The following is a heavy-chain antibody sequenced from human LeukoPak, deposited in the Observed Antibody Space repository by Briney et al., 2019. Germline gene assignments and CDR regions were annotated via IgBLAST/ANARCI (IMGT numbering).Heavy chain of an antibody. CDR3: ARGSGGSYYDY. CDR2: INSDGSST. J-gene: IGHJ4*02. CDR1: GFTLSSYW. V-gene: IGHV3-74*01. Sequence: PSGGSLRLSCAASGFTLSSYWMHWVRQAPGKGLVWVSRINSDGSSTSYADSVKGRFTISRDNAKNTLYLQMNSLRAEDTAVYYCARGSGGSYYDYWGQGTLVTVSS. D-gene: IGHD1-26*01.